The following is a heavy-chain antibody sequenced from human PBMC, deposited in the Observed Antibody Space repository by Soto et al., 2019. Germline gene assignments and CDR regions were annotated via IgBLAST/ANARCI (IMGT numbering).Heavy chain of an antibody. V-gene: IGHV4-39*07. D-gene: IGHD1-1*01. CDR1: GRSISSSSYY. CDR3: ARHDNMTLGSQYLDS. CDR2: FYYSGST. Sequence: PSETLSLTCTVSGRSISSSSYYWGWIRQPPGKGLEWIGSFYYSGSTYSNPSLKSRVTISVDTSKNQFSLQLTSVTAADTSLYFCARHDNMTLGSQYLDSWGPGTLVTVSS. J-gene: IGHJ4*02.